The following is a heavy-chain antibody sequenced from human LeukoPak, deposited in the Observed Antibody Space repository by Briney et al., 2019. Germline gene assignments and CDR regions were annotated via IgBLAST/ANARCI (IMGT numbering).Heavy chain of an antibody. V-gene: IGHV1-69*13. D-gene: IGHD5-18*01. CDR1: GGTFSSYA. Sequence: SVKVPCKASGGTFSSYAISWVRQAPGQGLEWMGGIIPIFGTANYAQKFQGRVTITADESTSTAYMELSSLRSEDTAVYYCARGSWIQLWSGYDYWGQGTLVTVSS. J-gene: IGHJ4*02. CDR2: IIPIFGTA. CDR3: ARGSWIQLWSGYDY.